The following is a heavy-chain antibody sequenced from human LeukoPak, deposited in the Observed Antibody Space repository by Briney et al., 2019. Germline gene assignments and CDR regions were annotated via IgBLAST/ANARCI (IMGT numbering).Heavy chain of an antibody. CDR1: GDTFSSYA. CDR3: ATHTTGIPFAS. J-gene: IGHJ4*02. Sequence: ASVKVSCKASGDTFSSYAISWVRQAPGQGLEWMGRIIPIPGIANYAQKFQDRLTITADKSTSTAYMELSSLRSEDTAVYFCATHTTGIPFASWGQGTLVTVSS. CDR2: IIPIPGIA. D-gene: IGHD1-1*01. V-gene: IGHV1-69*04.